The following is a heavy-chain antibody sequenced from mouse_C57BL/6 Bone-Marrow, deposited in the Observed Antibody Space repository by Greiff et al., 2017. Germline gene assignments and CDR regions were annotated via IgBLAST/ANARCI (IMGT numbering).Heavy chain of an antibody. CDR2: INPNNGTT. CDR1: GYSFTDYN. D-gene: IGHD3-2*02. Sequence: EVLLQQSGPELVKPGASVKSSCKASGYSFTDYNMNWVKQSNGKSLEWIGIINPNNGTTRYNQKFKGKATLTVDQSSSTTYMQLNCLTSEYSAVYDCASQHRLGDVRDYWGQGTSVTVSS. J-gene: IGHJ4*01. V-gene: IGHV1-39*01. CDR3: ASQHRLGDVRDY.